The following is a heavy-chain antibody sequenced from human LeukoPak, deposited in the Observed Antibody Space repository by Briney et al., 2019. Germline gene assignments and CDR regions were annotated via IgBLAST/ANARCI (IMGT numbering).Heavy chain of an antibody. V-gene: IGHV3-74*01. J-gene: IGHJ1*01. CDR1: GFTFSSYW. D-gene: IGHD6-19*01. CDR3: AKGRVAVLRTREYFQH. CDR2: INSDGSST. Sequence: PPGGSLRLSCAASGFTFSSYWMHWVRQAPGKGLVWVSRINSDGSSTSYADSVKGRFTISRDNAKNTLYLQMNSLRAEDTAVYYCAKGRVAVLRTREYFQHWGQGTLVTVSS.